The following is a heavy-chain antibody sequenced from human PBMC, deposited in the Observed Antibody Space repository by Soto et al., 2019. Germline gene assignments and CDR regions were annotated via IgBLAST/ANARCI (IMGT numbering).Heavy chain of an antibody. CDR2: IYYSGST. CDR3: ARTRNYYDSSGYYYQVYFDY. CDR1: GGSISSGGYY. V-gene: IGHV4-31*03. D-gene: IGHD3-22*01. Sequence: ASETLSLTCTVSGGSISSGGYYWSWIRQHPGKGLEWIGYIYYSGSTYYNPSLKSRVTISVDTSKNQFSLKLSSVTAADTAVYYCARTRNYYDSSGYYYQVYFDYWGQGTLVTVSS. J-gene: IGHJ4*02.